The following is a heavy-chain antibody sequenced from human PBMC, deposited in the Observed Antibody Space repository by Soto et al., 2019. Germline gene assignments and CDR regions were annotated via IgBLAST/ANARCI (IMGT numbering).Heavy chain of an antibody. D-gene: IGHD3-10*01. CDR3: ASRAFVDYYYYYMDV. CDR2: IKQDGNEK. J-gene: IGHJ6*03. V-gene: IGHV3-7*01. Sequence: GGSLRLSCAASGFTFSSYWMSWVRQAPGKGLEWVANIKQDGNEKYYVDSVKGRFTISRDNAKNSLYLQMNSLRAEDTAVYYCASRAFVDYYYYYMDVWGKGTTVTVSS. CDR1: GFTFSSYW.